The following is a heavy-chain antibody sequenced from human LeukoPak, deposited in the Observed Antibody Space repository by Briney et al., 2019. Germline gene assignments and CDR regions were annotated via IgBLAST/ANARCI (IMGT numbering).Heavy chain of an antibody. CDR2: IYYSGST. CDR1: GGSISSGGYY. CDR3: ARGWIQRHDAFDI. V-gene: IGHV4-31*03. D-gene: IGHD5-12*01. Sequence: PSQTLSLTCTVSGGSISSGGYYWSRIRQHPGKGLEWIGYIYYSGSTYYNPSLKSRVTISVDTSKNQFSLKLSSVTAADTAVYYCARGWIQRHDAFDIWGQGTMVTVSS. J-gene: IGHJ3*02.